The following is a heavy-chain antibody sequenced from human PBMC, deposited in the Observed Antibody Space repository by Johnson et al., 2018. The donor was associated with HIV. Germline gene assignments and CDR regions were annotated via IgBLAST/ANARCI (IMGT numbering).Heavy chain of an antibody. D-gene: IGHD2-8*01. J-gene: IGHJ3*02. V-gene: IGHV3-13*01. CDR3: ARGKYCTNGVCYTKGAFDI. CDR1: GFTFNTYW. Sequence: VQLVESGGGLVQPGGSLRLSCAVSGFTFNTYWMHWVRQATGKGLDWVSAIGTAGDTYYPGSVKGRFTISRDNAKNSLYLQMNSLRGEDTALYYCARGKYCTNGVCYTKGAFDIWGQGTMVTVSS. CDR2: IGTAGDT.